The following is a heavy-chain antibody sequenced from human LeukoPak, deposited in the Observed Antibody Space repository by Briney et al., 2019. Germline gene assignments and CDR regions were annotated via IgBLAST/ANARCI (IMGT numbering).Heavy chain of an antibody. CDR2: ISAYNGNT. Sequence: ASVKVSCKASGYTFTSDGISWVRQAPGRGLEWMGWISAYNGNTNYAQKLQGRVTMTTDTSTSTAYMELRSLRSDDTAVYYCARLRDIVVVPAAFLDYWGQGTLVTVSS. CDR3: ARLRDIVVVPAAFLDY. CDR1: GYTFTSDG. V-gene: IGHV1-18*04. D-gene: IGHD2-2*01. J-gene: IGHJ4*02.